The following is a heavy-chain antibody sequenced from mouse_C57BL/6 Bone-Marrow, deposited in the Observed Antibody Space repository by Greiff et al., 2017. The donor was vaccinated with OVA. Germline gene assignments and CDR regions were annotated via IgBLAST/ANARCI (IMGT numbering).Heavy chain of an antibody. V-gene: IGHV1-19*01. CDR1: GYTFTDYY. J-gene: IGHJ1*03. CDR3: ARGYGSSYGYFDV. D-gene: IGHD1-1*01. CDR2: INPYNGGT. Sequence: VQLKQSGPVLVKPGASVKMSCKASGYTFTDYYMNWVKQSHGKSLEWIGVINPYNGGTSYNQKFKGKATLTVDKSSSTAYMELNSLTSEDSAVYYCARGYGSSYGYFDVWGTGTTVTVSS.